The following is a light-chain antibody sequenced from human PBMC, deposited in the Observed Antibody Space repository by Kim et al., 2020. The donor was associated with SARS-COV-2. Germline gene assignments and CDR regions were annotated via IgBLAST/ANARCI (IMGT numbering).Light chain of an antibody. Sequence: SPGERATLSCRASQTLTSSYLAWYQQKPGQAPRLRIYGTSTRATGIADRFSGSGSGTDFTLTISRLESEDSAVYYCQQYGRSPSYTFGQGTKLEI. CDR3: QQYGRSPSYT. V-gene: IGKV3-20*01. J-gene: IGKJ2*01. CDR1: QTLTSSY. CDR2: GTS.